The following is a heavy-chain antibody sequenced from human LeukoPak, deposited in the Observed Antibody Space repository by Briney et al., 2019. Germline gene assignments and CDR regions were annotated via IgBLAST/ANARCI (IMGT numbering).Heavy chain of an antibody. CDR3: AREGYCSGGSCYYKY. D-gene: IGHD2-15*01. V-gene: IGHV3-7*01. CDR2: IKKDGSEK. J-gene: IGHJ4*02. Sequence: GGSLRLSCAASGFSFDDYWMSWVRQAPGKGLEWVANIKKDGSEKYYVDSVKGRFTISRDNAKNSLYLQMNSLRAEDSAVYYCAREGYCSGGSCYYKYWGQGTLVTVSS. CDR1: GFSFDDYW.